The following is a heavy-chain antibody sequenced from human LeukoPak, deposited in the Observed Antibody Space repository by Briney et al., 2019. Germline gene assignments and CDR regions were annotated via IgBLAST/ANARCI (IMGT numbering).Heavy chain of an antibody. V-gene: IGHV1-8*01. J-gene: IGHJ4*02. CDR2: MNPNRGNT. CDR1: GYTFTSYD. D-gene: IGHD5-18*01. Sequence: GASVKVSCKASGYTFTSYDINWVRQATGQGLEWMGWMNPNRGNTSYAQKFQGRVTMTRDTSISTAYMELSSLTSEDTAVYYCARLGIYDGNSYGSFWGQGTLVTVSS. CDR3: ARLGIYDGNSYGSF.